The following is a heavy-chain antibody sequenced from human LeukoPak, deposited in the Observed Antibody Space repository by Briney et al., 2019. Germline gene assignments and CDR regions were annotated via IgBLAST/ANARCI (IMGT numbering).Heavy chain of an antibody. CDR1: GGSISSYY. D-gene: IGHD2-15*01. CDR3: ARGVKSGGSWNWVDYYYGMDV. J-gene: IGHJ6*02. V-gene: IGHV4-59*01. CDR2: IYYSGST. Sequence: PSETLSLTCTVSGGSISSYYWSWIRQPPGKGLEWIGYIYYSGSTNYNPSLKSRVTISVDTSKNQFSLKLSSVTAADTAVYYCARGVKSGGSWNWVDYYYGMDVWGQGTTVTVSS.